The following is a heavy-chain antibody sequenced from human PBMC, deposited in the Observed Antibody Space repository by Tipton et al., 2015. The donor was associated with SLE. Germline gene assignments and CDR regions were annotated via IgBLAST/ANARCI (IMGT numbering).Heavy chain of an antibody. CDR2: MRRKAYGGAT. J-gene: IGHJ6*02. Sequence: RSLRLSCTTSGFNVGDYAMSWVRQAPGKGLGWVGFMRRKAYGGATEYAASVKGRFTISRDDSKSIAYLQMNSLKTDYTAVYYCTRGGTSADYYYYAMDVWGQGTTVTVSS. V-gene: IGHV3-49*04. CDR3: TRGGTSADYYYYAMDV. CDR1: GFNVGDYA.